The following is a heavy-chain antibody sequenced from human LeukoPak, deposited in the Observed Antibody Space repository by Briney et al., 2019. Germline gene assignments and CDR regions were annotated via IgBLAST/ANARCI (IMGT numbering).Heavy chain of an antibody. CDR2: VYYSGTT. CDR1: GGSIISYY. J-gene: IGHJ4*02. Sequence: SETLSLTCTVSGGSIISYYWSWTRQPPGRGLEWIGYVYYSGTTHYNPSLESRVTISVDTSKNQFSLRLTSVTAADTAVYFCARGGPTPDYWGQGTLVTVSS. CDR3: ARGGPTPDY. V-gene: IGHV4-59*01.